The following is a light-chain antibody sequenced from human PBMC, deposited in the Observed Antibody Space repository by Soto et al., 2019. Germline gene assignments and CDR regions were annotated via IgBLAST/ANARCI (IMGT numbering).Light chain of an antibody. CDR1: QGISSY. CDR3: QQLNTYPVT. CDR2: AIS. Sequence: DIQLTQSPSFLSASVGDRVTITCRASQGISSYLAWYQQKPGKAPKLLIYAISTFQSGVPSRFSGSGSGTELTLTISSLQPEDFATYYCQQLNTYPVTFGGGTKVEIK. V-gene: IGKV1-9*01. J-gene: IGKJ4*01.